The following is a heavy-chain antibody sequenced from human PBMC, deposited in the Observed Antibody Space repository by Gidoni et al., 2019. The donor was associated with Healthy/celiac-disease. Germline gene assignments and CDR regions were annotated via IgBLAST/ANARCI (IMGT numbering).Heavy chain of an antibody. D-gene: IGHD2-15*01. CDR1: GFTLSIYE. V-gene: IGHV3-48*03. J-gene: IGHJ3*02. CDR3: ARDRDDIVVVVAATRPDAFDI. CDR2: ISSSGSTI. Sequence: EVQLVESGGGLVQPGGSLRLSCAASGFTLSIYEMNWVRQAPGKGLEWVSYISSSGSTIYYADSVKGRFTISRDNAKNSLYLQMNSLRAEDTAVYYCARDRDDIVVVVAATRPDAFDIWGQGTMVTVSS.